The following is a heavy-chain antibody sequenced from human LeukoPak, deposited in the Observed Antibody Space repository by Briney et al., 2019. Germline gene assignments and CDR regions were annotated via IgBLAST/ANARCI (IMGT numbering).Heavy chain of an antibody. CDR3: ASLYCSSTSCYLFH. D-gene: IGHD2-2*01. Sequence: SETLSLTCTVSGGSISSYYWSWIRQTPGKGLEWIGYIYYSGSTNYNPSLKSRVNISVDTSKNQFSLKLSSVTAAVTALYYCASLYCSSTSCYLFHWGQGTLVTVSS. J-gene: IGHJ4*02. V-gene: IGHV4-59*08. CDR1: GGSISSYY. CDR2: IYYSGST.